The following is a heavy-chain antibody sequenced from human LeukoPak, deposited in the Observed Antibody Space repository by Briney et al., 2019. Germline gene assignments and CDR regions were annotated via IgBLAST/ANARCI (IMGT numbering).Heavy chain of an antibody. Sequence: ASVKVSCKASGYTFTSYDINWVRQATGQGLEWMGWMNPNSGNTGYAQKFQGRVTMTRNTSISTAYMELSSLRSEDTAVYYCARKYSSGWKLSVFQHGGQGSLVTVSS. D-gene: IGHD6-19*01. J-gene: IGHJ1*01. CDR3: ARKYSSGWKLSVFQH. V-gene: IGHV1-8*01. CDR1: GYTFTSYD. CDR2: MNPNSGNT.